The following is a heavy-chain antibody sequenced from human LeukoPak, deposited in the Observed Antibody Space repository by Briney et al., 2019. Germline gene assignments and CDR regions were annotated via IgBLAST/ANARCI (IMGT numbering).Heavy chain of an antibody. D-gene: IGHD3-3*01. V-gene: IGHV1-2*02. CDR3: ARAKEWLLDYGMDV. J-gene: IGHJ6*02. CDR2: INPNSGGT. Sequence: ASVKVSCKASGYTFTGYCMHWVRQAPGQGLEWMGWINPNSGGTNYAQKFQGRVTMTRDTSISTAYMELSRLRSDDTAVYYCARAKEWLLDYGMDVWGQGTTVTVSS. CDR1: GYTFTGYC.